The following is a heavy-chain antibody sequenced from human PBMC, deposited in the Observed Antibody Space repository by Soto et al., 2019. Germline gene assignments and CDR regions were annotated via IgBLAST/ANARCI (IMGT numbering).Heavy chain of an antibody. Sequence: GEALKISCKGSGYSFTSYWISWVRQMPGKGLEWMGRIDPSDSYTNYSPSFQGHVTISADKSISTAYLQWSSLKASDTAMYYCARFVVVPAAMTNYYYYGMDVWGQGTTVTV. D-gene: IGHD2-2*01. V-gene: IGHV5-10-1*01. CDR3: ARFVVVPAAMTNYYYYGMDV. J-gene: IGHJ6*02. CDR2: IDPSDSYT. CDR1: GYSFTSYW.